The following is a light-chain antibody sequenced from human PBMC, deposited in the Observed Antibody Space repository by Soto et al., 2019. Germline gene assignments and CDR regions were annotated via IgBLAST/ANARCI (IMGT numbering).Light chain of an antibody. V-gene: IGLV1-44*01. CDR2: SNN. CDR1: SSNIGSNT. J-gene: IGLJ1*01. CDR3: AAWDDSLNGYV. Sequence: QSVLTQPPSASRTPGQRVTISCSGGSSNIGSNTVNWYQQLPGTAPKLLIYSNNQRPSGVPDRFSGSKSGTSASLASSGLQSEDEADYYCAAWDDSLNGYVFGTGTKVTVL.